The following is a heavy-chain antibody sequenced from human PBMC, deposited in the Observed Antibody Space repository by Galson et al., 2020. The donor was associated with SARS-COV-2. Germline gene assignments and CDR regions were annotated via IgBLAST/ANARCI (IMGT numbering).Heavy chain of an antibody. CDR3: TRVRDYGDYAHRHFDY. CDR1: GFSFGDYA. V-gene: IGHV3-49*04. J-gene: IGHJ4*02. D-gene: IGHD4-17*01. CDR2: IRSKAFGGTT. Sequence: GESLKISCTASGFSFGDYAMSWVRQAPGKGLEWVGFIRSKAFGGTTEHAASVQGRLSISRDDSKSIAYLQMSSLKTEDTAIYYCTRVRDYGDYAHRHFDYWGQGTLVTVSS.